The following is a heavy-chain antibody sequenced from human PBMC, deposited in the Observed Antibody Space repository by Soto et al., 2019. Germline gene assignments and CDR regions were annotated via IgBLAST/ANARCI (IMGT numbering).Heavy chain of an antibody. CDR3: AKNPGYYYDSTGYHFDY. D-gene: IGHD3-22*01. J-gene: IGHJ4*02. Sequence: GGSLRLSCAASGFTFSSYGMHWVRQAPGKGLEWVTLIWYDGSNKYYADSVKGRFTISRDNSKNTLYLQMNSLRAEDTAVYYCAKNPGYYYDSTGYHFDYWGQGTLVTVSS. V-gene: IGHV3-33*06. CDR1: GFTFSSYG. CDR2: IWYDGSNK.